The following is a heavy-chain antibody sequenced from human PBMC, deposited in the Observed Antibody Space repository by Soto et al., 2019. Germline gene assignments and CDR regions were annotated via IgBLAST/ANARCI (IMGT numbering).Heavy chain of an antibody. CDR3: ASGQLESVDY. J-gene: IGHJ4*02. CDR2: INHSGST. D-gene: IGHD6-6*01. V-gene: IGHV4-34*01. Sequence: QFQLQRGGAGLLKPSKTLSLTCAVYGGSFSGNYWAGIPQPPGKGLEWIGEINHSGSTNYNPSLKSRVTISVDTSKNQFSLKLSSVTAADTAVYYCASGQLESVDYWGQGTLVTVSS. CDR1: GGSFSGNY.